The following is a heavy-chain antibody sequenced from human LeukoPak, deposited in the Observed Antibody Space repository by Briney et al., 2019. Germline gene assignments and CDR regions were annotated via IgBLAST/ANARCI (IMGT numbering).Heavy chain of an antibody. J-gene: IGHJ4*02. Sequence: PGGSLRLSCAASGFIFSDYYMSWIRQAPGKGLEWVSYISSSSSYTNYADSVKGRFTISRDNAKNSLYLQMNSLRAADTAVYYCARGRIDDRQLSDYWGQGTLVTVSS. CDR3: ARGRIDDRQLSDY. V-gene: IGHV3-11*05. CDR1: GFIFSDYY. D-gene: IGHD1-1*01. CDR2: ISSSSSYT.